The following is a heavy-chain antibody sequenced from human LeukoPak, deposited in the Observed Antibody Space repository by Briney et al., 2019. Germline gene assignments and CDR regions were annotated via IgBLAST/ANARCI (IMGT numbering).Heavy chain of an antibody. D-gene: IGHD5-24*01. CDR2: INPNSGGT. J-gene: IGHJ4*02. CDR1: GYTFTGYY. Sequence: ASVKVSCKASGYTFTGYYMHWVRQAPGQGLEWMGWINPNSGGTNYAQKFQGRVTMTRDTSISTAYMELNRLRSDDTAVYYCARVRGEMATNFVDYWGQGTLVTVSS. V-gene: IGHV1-2*02. CDR3: ARVRGEMATNFVDY.